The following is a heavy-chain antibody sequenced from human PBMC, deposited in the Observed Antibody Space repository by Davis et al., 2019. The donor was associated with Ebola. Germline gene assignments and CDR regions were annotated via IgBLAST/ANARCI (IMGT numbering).Heavy chain of an antibody. V-gene: IGHV4-34*09. CDR2: INHSGSP. CDR3: ARARSYGYDY. CDR1: GGSFSGYY. Sequence: SETLSLTCAVYGGSFSGYYWSWIRQPPGKGLEWIGEINHSGSPNYNPSLKSQVTISVDTSKNQFSLKLSSVTAADTAVYYCARARSYGYDYWGQGTLVTVSS. J-gene: IGHJ4*02. D-gene: IGHD5-18*01.